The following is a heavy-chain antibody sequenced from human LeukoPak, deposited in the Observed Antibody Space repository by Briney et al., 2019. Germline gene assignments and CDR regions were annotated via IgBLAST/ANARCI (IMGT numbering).Heavy chain of an antibody. CDR2: INPNSGGT. CDR1: GGTFSSYA. CDR3: ARGGGYEPAYYYYYMDV. D-gene: IGHD5-12*01. Sequence: ASVKVSCKASGGTFSSYAISWVRQAPGQGLEWMGWINPNSGGTNYAQKFQGRVTMTRDTSISTAYMELSRLRSDDTAVYYCARGGGYEPAYYYYYMDVWGKGTTVTVSS. V-gene: IGHV1-2*02. J-gene: IGHJ6*03.